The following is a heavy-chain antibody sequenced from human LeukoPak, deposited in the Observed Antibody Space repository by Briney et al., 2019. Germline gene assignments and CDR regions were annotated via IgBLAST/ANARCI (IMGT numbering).Heavy chain of an antibody. Sequence: ASVKVSCKASGYTFTSYDINWVRQTTGQGLEWMGWMNPKSGNTGYAQKFQGRVTITGNTSITTAYMELSSLRSEDTAVYYCARRQYGSGSPLYYWGQGTLVTVSS. J-gene: IGHJ4*02. CDR3: ARRQYGSGSPLYY. D-gene: IGHD3-10*01. V-gene: IGHV1-8*03. CDR2: MNPKSGNT. CDR1: GYTFTSYD.